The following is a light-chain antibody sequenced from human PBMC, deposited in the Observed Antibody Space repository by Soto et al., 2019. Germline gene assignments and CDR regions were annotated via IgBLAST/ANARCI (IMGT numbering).Light chain of an antibody. Sequence: EIVLTQSPATLSLSPGERATLSCRASQSVSSYLAWYQQKPGQAPRLLIYDASNRATGIPARFSVSGSGTDFTLTISSLEPEDFAVYDCQRRSNWPPALTFGGGTKVEIK. V-gene: IGKV3-11*01. CDR1: QSVSSY. CDR2: DAS. CDR3: QRRSNWPPALT. J-gene: IGKJ4*01.